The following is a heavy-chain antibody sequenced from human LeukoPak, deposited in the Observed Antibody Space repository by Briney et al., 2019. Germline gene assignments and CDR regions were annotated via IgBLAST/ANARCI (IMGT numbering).Heavy chain of an antibody. D-gene: IGHD3-10*01. CDR2: IIPILGIA. CDR1: GYTLTELS. V-gene: IGHV1-69*02. Sequence: SVKVSCKVSGYTLTELSMHWVRQAPGQGLEWMGRIIPILGIANYAQKFQGRVTITADKSTSTAYMELSSLRSEDTAVYYCARVRNILWFGEFNDGSEQAFDIWGQGTMVTVSS. J-gene: IGHJ3*02. CDR3: ARVRNILWFGEFNDGSEQAFDI.